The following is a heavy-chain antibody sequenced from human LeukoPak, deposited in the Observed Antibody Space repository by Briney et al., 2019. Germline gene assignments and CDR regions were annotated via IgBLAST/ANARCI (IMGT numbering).Heavy chain of an antibody. J-gene: IGHJ4*02. CDR2: ISSNGGST. V-gene: IGHV3-64*01. D-gene: IGHD3-22*01. CDR3: ARDYYDSSGPLGPAGY. Sequence: GGSLRLSCAASGSTFSSYAMRWVRQAPGKGLEYVSAISSNGGSTYYANSVKGRFTISRDNSKNTLYLQMGSLRAEDMAVYYCARDYYDSSGPLGPAGYWGQGTLVTVSS. CDR1: GSTFSSYA.